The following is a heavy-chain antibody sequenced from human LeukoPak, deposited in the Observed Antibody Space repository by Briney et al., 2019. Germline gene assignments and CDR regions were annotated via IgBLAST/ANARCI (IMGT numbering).Heavy chain of an antibody. CDR3: ARVRDGYQGSLDY. CDR1: GGSISNYY. CDR2: IYYSGST. Sequence: SETLSLTCTVSGGSISNYYWSWIRQPPGKGLEWIGYIYYSGSTNYNPSLKSRVTISVDTSKNQFSLKLSSVTAADTAVYYCARVRDGYQGSLDYWGQGTLVTVSS. J-gene: IGHJ4*02. V-gene: IGHV4-59*12. D-gene: IGHD5-24*01.